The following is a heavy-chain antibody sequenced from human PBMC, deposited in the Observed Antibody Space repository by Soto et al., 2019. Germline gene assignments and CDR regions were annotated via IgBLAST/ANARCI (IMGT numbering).Heavy chain of an antibody. CDR2: INPNSGGT. CDR3: ARGHPYGSGSYPNY. D-gene: IGHD3-10*01. J-gene: IGHJ4*02. CDR1: GYTFTGYY. V-gene: IGHV1-2*02. Sequence: ASVKVSCKASGYTFTGYYMHWVRQAPGQGLEWMGWINPNSGGTNYAQKFQGRVTMTRDTSISTAYMELSRLRSDDTAVYYCARGHPYGSGSYPNYWGQGTRVTFSS.